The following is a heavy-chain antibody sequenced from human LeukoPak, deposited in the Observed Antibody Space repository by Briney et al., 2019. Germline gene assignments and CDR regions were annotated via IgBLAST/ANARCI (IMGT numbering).Heavy chain of an antibody. V-gene: IGHV1-2*02. CDR3: ARDKGPRWEDY. CDR1: GYIFSDYY. Sequence: ASVKVSCKASGYIFSDYYVHWVRQAPGQGLEWMGWINPNGGGTNYAQKFQGRVTMTRDRSISTVHMDLSRLTYDDTAVYYCARDKGPRWEDYWGQGTLVTVSS. D-gene: IGHD1-26*01. CDR2: INPNGGGT. J-gene: IGHJ4*02.